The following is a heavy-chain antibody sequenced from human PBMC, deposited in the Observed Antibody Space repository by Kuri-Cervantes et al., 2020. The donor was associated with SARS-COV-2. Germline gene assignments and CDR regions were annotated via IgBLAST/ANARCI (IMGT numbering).Heavy chain of an antibody. V-gene: IGHV4-59*08. CDR1: GGYMSNY. CDR2: IYYIGST. CDR3: ARSQHSTSRYYYYSLDV. D-gene: IGHD6-6*01. J-gene: IGHJ6*02. Sequence: ESLKISCRVSGGYMSNYWSWIRQPPGKGLEWIGYIYYIGSTKYNPSLNSRVTISIDTSKTQFSLKLSSVTAADTAVYYCARSQHSTSRYYYYSLDVWGQGTTVTVSS.